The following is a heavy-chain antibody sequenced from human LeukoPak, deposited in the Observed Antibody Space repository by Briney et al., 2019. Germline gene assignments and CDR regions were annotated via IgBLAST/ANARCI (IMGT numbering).Heavy chain of an antibody. Sequence: GGSLRLSCAASGFTFSSYNMNWVRQAPGKGLEWVSSISSSSGYIYYADPVKGRFTISRDNAKNSLYLQMNSLRAEDTAVYYCARVDAFDIWGQGTMVTVSS. V-gene: IGHV3-21*01. CDR3: ARVDAFDI. CDR1: GFTFSSYN. J-gene: IGHJ3*02. CDR2: ISSSSGYI.